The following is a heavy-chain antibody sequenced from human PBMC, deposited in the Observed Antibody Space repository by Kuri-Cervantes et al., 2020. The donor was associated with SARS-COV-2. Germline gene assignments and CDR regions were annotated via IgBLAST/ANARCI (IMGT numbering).Heavy chain of an antibody. J-gene: IGHJ4*02. CDR3: ARVVRGVIIEGDY. CDR1: GFTFSSYG. Sequence: GGSLRLSCAASGFTFSSYGMHWVRQAPGKGLEWVAVISYDGSNKYYADSVEGRFTISRDNSKNTLYLQMNSLRAEDTAVYYCARVVRGVIIEGDYWGQGTLVTVSS. D-gene: IGHD3-10*01. V-gene: IGHV3-30*03. CDR2: ISYDGSNK.